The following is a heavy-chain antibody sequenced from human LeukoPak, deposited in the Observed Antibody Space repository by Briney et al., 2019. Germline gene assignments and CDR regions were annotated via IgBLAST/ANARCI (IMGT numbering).Heavy chain of an antibody. J-gene: IGHJ4*02. CDR1: GFTFSSYW. D-gene: IGHD4-23*01. V-gene: IGHV3-7*01. CDR2: IKQDGSEK. CDR3: ARDFRLSVVTLYYFDY. Sequence: PGGSLRLSCAASGFTFSSYWMSWVRQAPGKGLEWVANIKQDGSEKYYVDSVKGRFTISRDNAKNSLYLQMNSLRAEDTAVYYCARDFRLSVVTLYYFDYWGQGTLVTVSS.